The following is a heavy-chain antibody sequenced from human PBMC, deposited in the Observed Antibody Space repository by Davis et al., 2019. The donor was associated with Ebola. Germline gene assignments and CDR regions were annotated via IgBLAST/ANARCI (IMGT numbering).Heavy chain of an antibody. V-gene: IGHV4-31*03. Sequence: SETLSLTCTVSGGSISSGGYYWSWIRQHPGKGLEWIGYIYYSGSTYYNPSLKSRVTISVDTSKNQFSLKLSSVTAADTAVYYCARVTVGATLYYYYYMDVWGKGTTVTVSS. CDR2: IYYSGST. J-gene: IGHJ6*03. CDR3: ARVTVGATLYYYYYMDV. CDR1: GGSISSGGYY. D-gene: IGHD1-26*01.